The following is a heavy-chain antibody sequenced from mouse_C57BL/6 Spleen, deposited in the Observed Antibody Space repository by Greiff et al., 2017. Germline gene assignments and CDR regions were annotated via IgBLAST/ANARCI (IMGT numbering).Heavy chain of an antibody. J-gene: IGHJ3*01. Sequence: VQLQQSGAELVKPGASVKISCKASGYAFSSYWLNWVKQRPGKGLEWIGQIYPGDGDTNYNGKFKGKAKLTADKSSSTAYMQLSSLTSEDSAVYFCARALTGTFWFAYWGQGTLVTVSA. D-gene: IGHD4-1*01. V-gene: IGHV1-80*01. CDR1: GYAFSSYW. CDR2: IYPGDGDT. CDR3: ARALTGTFWFAY.